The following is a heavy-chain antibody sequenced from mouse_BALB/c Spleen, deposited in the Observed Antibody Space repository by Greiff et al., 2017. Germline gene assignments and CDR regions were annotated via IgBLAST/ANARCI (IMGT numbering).Heavy chain of an antibody. J-gene: IGHJ4*01. V-gene: IGHV10S3*01. CDR2: IRSKSNNYAT. CDR1: GFTFNTNA. Sequence: GGGLVQPKGSLKLSCAASGFTFNTNAMNWVRQAPGKGLEWVARIRSKSNNYATYYADSVKDRFTISRDDSQSMLYLQMNNLKTEDTAMYYCVRGAMDYWGQGTSVTVSS. CDR3: VRGAMDY.